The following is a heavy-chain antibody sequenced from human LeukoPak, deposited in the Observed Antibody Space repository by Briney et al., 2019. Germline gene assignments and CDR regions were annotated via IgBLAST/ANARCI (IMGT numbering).Heavy chain of an antibody. Sequence: GGSLRLSCAASGFTFSNYGMHWVRQAPGKGLVCVAIISYDGSNKYYTDSVKGRFTISRDNSKNTLYLQMNSLRAEDTAVYYCAKVSLRWWGYVDYWGQGTLVTVSS. J-gene: IGHJ4*02. CDR1: GFTFSNYG. D-gene: IGHD4-23*01. V-gene: IGHV3-30*18. CDR2: ISYDGSNK. CDR3: AKVSLRWWGYVDY.